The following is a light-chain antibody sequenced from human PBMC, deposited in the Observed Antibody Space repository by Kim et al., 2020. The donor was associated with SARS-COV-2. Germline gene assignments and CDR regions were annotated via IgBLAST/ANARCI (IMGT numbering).Light chain of an antibody. CDR2: LNSDGSH. V-gene: IGLV4-69*01. Sequence: ASVKLTCTLSSGHSSYAIAWHQQQPEKGPRYLMKLNSDGSHSKGDGIPDRFSGSSSGAERYLTISSLQSEDEADYYCQTWGTCIWVFGGGTQLTVL. CDR1: SGHSSYA. J-gene: IGLJ3*02. CDR3: QTWGTCIWV.